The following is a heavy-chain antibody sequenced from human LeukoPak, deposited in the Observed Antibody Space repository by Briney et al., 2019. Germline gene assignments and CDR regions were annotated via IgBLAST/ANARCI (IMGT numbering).Heavy chain of an antibody. V-gene: IGHV3-23*01. J-gene: IGHJ4*02. CDR3: AKDGTYSYGYGDYDY. CDR1: RFTFSSYS. Sequence: PGGSLRLSCAASRFTFSSYSMNWVRQAPGKGLEWVSSISGSGGTTYYADSVKGRFTISRDNSKNTLHLQMKSLRAEDTAVYYCAKDGTYSYGYGDYDYWGQGTLVTVSS. D-gene: IGHD5-18*01. CDR2: ISGSGGTT.